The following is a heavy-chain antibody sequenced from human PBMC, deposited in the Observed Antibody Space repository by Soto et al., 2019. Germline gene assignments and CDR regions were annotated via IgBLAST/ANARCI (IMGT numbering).Heavy chain of an antibody. V-gene: IGHV6-1*01. D-gene: IGHD6-19*01. CDR2: TYYRSKWYN. Sequence: SQTLSLTCAISGDSVSSNSAAWNWIRQSPSRGLEWLGRTYYRSKWYNDYAVSVKSRITINPDTSKNQFSLQLNSVTPEDTAVYYCARTYSSGRDEKNWFDPWGQGTLVTVSS. J-gene: IGHJ5*02. CDR3: ARTYSSGRDEKNWFDP. CDR1: GDSVSSNSAA.